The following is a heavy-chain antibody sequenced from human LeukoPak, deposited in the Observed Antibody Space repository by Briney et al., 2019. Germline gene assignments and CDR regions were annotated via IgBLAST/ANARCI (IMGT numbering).Heavy chain of an antibody. CDR3: ARDESGIAASILIY. CDR2: INFDGSTT. J-gene: IGHJ4*02. D-gene: IGHD6-13*01. V-gene: IGHV3-74*01. CDR1: GFTLSKFW. Sequence: GSLRLSCAASGFTLSKFWMHWVRQAPGKGLEWVSRINFDGSTTNYADSLKGRFTISRDNAKNTLYLQMSGLRDEDTAVYYCARDESGIAASILIYWGQGTLVTVSS.